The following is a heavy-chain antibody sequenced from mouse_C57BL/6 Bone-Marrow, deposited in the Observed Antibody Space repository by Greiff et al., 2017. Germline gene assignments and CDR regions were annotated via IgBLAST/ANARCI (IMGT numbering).Heavy chain of an antibody. CDR1: CYTFTSYW. D-gene: IGHD2-5*01. V-gene: IGHV1-55*01. J-gene: IGHJ1*03. CDR2: IYPGSGST. CDR3: ARPYYSNYWYFDV. Sequence: VQLQQPGAELVKPGASVKMSCKASCYTFTSYWITWVKQRPGQGLEWIGDIYPGSGSTNYNEKFKSKATLTVDTSSSTAYMQLSSRTSEDSAVYYCARPYYSNYWYFDVWGTGTTVTVSS.